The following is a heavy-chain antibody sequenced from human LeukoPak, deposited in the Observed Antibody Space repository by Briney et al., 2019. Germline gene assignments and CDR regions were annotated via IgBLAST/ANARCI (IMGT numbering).Heavy chain of an antibody. V-gene: IGHV3-53*01. CDR3: ARDLRLGDARNY. CDR1: GFTVSSNY. J-gene: IGHJ4*02. D-gene: IGHD3-16*01. Sequence: GGSLRLSCAASGFTVSSNYMSWVRQAPGKGLEWVSVIYSGGSTYCADSVKGRFTISRDNSKNTLYLQMNSLRAEDTAVYYCARDLRLGDARNYWGQGTLVTVSS. CDR2: IYSGGST.